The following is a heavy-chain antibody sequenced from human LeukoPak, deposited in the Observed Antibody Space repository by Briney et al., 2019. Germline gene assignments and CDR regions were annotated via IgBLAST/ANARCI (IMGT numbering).Heavy chain of an antibody. CDR1: GFTFSSYA. V-gene: IGHV3-23*01. CDR2: ISGSGGST. CDR3: AEDSLSRPAAIFDY. J-gene: IGHJ4*02. D-gene: IGHD2-2*01. Sequence: GGSLRLSCAASGFTFSSYAMSWVRQAPGKGLEWVSAISGSGGSTYYADSVKGRFTISRDNSKNTLYLQMNSLRAEDTAVYYCAEDSLSRPAAIFDYWAREPWSPSPQ.